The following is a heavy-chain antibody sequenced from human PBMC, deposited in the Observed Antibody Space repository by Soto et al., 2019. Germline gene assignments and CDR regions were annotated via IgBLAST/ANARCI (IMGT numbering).Heavy chain of an antibody. V-gene: IGHV1-18*01. CDR3: ARDKPLPLVVHDSSGYYSGLDY. D-gene: IGHD3-22*01. CDR1: GYTFTSYG. J-gene: IGHJ4*02. CDR2: ISAYNGNT. Sequence: ASVKVSCKASGYTFTSYGISWVRQAPGQGLEWMGWISAYNGNTNYAQKLQGRVTMTTDTSTSTAYMELRSLRSDDTAMYYCARDKPLPLVVHDSSGYYSGLDYWGQGTLVTVSS.